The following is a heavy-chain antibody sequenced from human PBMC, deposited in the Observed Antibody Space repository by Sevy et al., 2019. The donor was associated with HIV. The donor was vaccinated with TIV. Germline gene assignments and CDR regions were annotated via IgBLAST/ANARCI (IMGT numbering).Heavy chain of an antibody. V-gene: IGHV3-15*01. CDR1: GFTFSKVW. CDR3: TTGGSLFQH. CDR2: IKSKTDGGTT. D-gene: IGHD3-16*01. Sequence: GSLRLSCTASGFTFSKVWMSWVRQAPGKGLEWVGHIKSKTDGGTTDYAAPVRGRFTISRDDSKNTLSLQMNSLKTEDTAVYYCTTGGSLFQHWGQGTLVTVSS. J-gene: IGHJ1*01.